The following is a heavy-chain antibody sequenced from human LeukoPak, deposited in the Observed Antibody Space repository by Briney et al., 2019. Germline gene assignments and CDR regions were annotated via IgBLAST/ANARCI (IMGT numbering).Heavy chain of an antibody. CDR2: MDKSGGT. J-gene: IGHJ4*02. CDR3: ASSPSGYWWNFDC. V-gene: IGHV4-59*01. CDR1: GGSISGFY. Sequence: SETLSLTCTVSGGSISGFYWSWIRQPPGKGLEWIGYMDKSGGTTYNPSLKSRVTISVDTSKNQFSLNVSPVTAADTAVYYCASSPSGYWWNFDCWGQGTLVTVSS. D-gene: IGHD3-22*01.